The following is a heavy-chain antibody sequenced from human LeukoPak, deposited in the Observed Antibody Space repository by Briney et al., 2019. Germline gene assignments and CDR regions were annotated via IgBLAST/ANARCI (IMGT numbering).Heavy chain of an antibody. CDR1: GYTFTSYG. D-gene: IGHD2-15*01. V-gene: IGHV1-18*01. Sequence: ASVKVSCKASGYTFTSYGISWVRQAPGQGLEWMGWISAYTGNTNYAQKLQGRVTMTTDTSTSTAYMELRSLRSDDTAVYYCARIPVVVVAATYWFDPWGQGTLVTVSS. CDR2: ISAYTGNT. J-gene: IGHJ5*02. CDR3: ARIPVVVVAATYWFDP.